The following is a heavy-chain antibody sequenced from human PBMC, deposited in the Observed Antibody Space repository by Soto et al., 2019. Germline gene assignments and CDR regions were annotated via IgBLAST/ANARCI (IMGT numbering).Heavy chain of an antibody. V-gene: IGHV3-23*01. CDR2: ISGSGGST. CDR3: AKGGADYNYGMDV. D-gene: IGHD1-26*01. CDR1: GFTFSSYA. Sequence: VGSLRVSCADSGFTFSSYAMSWVRQAPGKGLEWVSAISGSGGSTYYADSVKGRFTISRDNSKNTLYLQMNSLRAEDTAVYYCAKGGADYNYGMDVWGQGTTVTVSS. J-gene: IGHJ6*02.